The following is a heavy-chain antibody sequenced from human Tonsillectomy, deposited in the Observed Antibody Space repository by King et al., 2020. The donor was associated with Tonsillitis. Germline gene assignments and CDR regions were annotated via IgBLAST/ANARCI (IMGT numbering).Heavy chain of an antibody. CDR2: INHSGST. J-gene: IGHJ4*02. CDR3: AGDCSGGSCPRGIDY. D-gene: IGHD2-15*01. Sequence: VQLQQWGAGLLKPSETLSLTCAVYGGSFSGYYWSWIRQPPGKGLEWIGEINHSGSTNYNPSLKSRVTISVDTSKNQFSLKLSSVTAADTAVYYCAGDCSGGSCPRGIDYWGQGTLVTVSS. V-gene: IGHV4-34*01. CDR1: GGSFSGYY.